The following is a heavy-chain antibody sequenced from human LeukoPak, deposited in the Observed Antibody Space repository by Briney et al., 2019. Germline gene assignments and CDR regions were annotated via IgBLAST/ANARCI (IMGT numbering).Heavy chain of an antibody. J-gene: IGHJ4*02. CDR1: GFTVSGHY. CDR2: IYSVGTT. D-gene: IGHD3-16*01. Sequence: GGSLRLSCAASGFTVSGHYMSWVRQAPGKGLEWVSVIYSVGTTYYADSVKGRFTISRDNSKNTLSLQMNSLRAEDTAVYYCAREGRGGWTPLWGQGTLVTVFS. CDR3: AREGRGGWTPL. V-gene: IGHV3-66*02.